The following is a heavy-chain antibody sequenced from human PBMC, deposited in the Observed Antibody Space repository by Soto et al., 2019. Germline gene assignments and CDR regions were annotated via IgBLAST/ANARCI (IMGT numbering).Heavy chain of an antibody. D-gene: IGHD3-10*01. Sequence: PGGSPRLSCAASGFTFSSYGMHWVRQAPGKGLEWVAVIWYDGSNKYYADSVKGRFTISRDNSKDTLYLQMNSLRAEDTAVYYCARDPGIRLWFGELLSYGMDVWGQGTTVTVSS. CDR3: ARDPGIRLWFGELLSYGMDV. V-gene: IGHV3-33*01. CDR2: IWYDGSNK. CDR1: GFTFSSYG. J-gene: IGHJ6*02.